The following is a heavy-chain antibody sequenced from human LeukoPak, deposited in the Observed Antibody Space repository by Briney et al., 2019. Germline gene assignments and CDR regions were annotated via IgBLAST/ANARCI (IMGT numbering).Heavy chain of an antibody. CDR1: GFTFSNYA. V-gene: IGHV3-23*01. Sequence: GGSLRLSCAASGFTFSNYAMSWVRQAPGKGLEWVSAISGSGGSTYYADSVKGRFTISRDNSKNTLYLQMNSLRAEDTAVYYCAKDLGVVVIIYFDYWGQGTLVTVSS. CDR2: ISGSGGST. CDR3: AKDLGVVVIIYFDY. J-gene: IGHJ4*02. D-gene: IGHD3-22*01.